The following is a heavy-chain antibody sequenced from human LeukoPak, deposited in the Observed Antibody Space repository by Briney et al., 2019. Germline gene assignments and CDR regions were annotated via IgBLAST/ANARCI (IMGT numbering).Heavy chain of an antibody. V-gene: IGHV1-24*01. J-gene: IGHJ6*02. CDR1: GYTLTELS. Sequence: GASVKVPRKVSGYTLTELSMHWVRQAPGKGLEWMGGFDPEDGETIYAQKFQGRVTMTEDTSTDTAYMELSSLRSEDTAVYYCATELIAAAGTDYYYYYGMDVWGQGTTVTVSS. CDR3: ATELIAAAGTDYYYYYGMDV. CDR2: FDPEDGET. D-gene: IGHD6-13*01.